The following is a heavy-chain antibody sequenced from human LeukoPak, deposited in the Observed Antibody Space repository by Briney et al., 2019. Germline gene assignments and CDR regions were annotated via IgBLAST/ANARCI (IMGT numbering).Heavy chain of an antibody. Sequence: SETLSLTCTVSGGSISSYYWSWIRQPAGKGLDWIGRIYTSGSTNYNPSLKSRVTMSVDTSKNQFSLKLSSVTAADTAVYYCARDLVGFDYWGQGTLVTVSS. D-gene: IGHD1-26*01. CDR3: ARDLVGFDY. CDR2: IYTSGST. CDR1: GGSISSYY. V-gene: IGHV4-4*07. J-gene: IGHJ4*02.